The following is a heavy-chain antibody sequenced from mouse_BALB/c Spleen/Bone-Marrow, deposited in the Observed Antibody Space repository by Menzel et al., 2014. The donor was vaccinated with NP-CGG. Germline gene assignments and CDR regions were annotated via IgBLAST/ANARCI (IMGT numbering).Heavy chain of an antibody. Sequence: VHLVESGPGLVAPSQSLSITCTISGFSLTSYGVHWVRQPPGKGLEWLVVIWSDGSTTYNSALKSRLSISKDNSKSQVFLKMNSLQTDDTAMYYCARHNPQRYAMVYWDQGTSVTVSS. V-gene: IGHV2-6-1*01. D-gene: IGHD3-2*02. CDR1: GFSLTSYG. J-gene: IGHJ4*01. CDR2: IWSDGST. CDR3: ARHNPQRYAMVY.